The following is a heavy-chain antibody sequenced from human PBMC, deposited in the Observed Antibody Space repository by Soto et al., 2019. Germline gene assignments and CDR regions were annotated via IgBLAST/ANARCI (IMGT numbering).Heavy chain of an antibody. D-gene: IGHD3-22*01. Sequence: WLSLRLSWGASGFTFINLAMRWVRQAPGKGLEWVSAISGSGGSTYYADSVKGRFTISRDNSKNTLYLQMNSLRAEDTAVYYCAKDPREYYYDSSGYSPPDYWGQGTLVTVSS. CDR3: AKDPREYYYDSSGYSPPDY. J-gene: IGHJ4*02. CDR2: ISGSGGST. V-gene: IGHV3-23*01. CDR1: GFTFINLA.